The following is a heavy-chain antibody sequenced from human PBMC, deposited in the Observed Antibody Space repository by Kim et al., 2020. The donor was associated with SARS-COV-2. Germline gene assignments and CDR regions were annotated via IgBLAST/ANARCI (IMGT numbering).Heavy chain of an antibody. J-gene: IGHJ4*02. Sequence: NYADSVKGRFTISRDNAKNSLYLQMNSLRAEDTALYYCARDSCGSTSCFDYWGQGTLVTVSS. CDR3: ARDSCGSTSCFDY. D-gene: IGHD2-2*01. V-gene: IGHV3-11*05.